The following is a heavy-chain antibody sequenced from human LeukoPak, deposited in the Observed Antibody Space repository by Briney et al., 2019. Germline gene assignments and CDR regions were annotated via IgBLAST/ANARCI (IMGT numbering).Heavy chain of an antibody. J-gene: IGHJ5*02. CDR1: NGSISNDY. CDR2: IDYSGYT. CDR3: ATCAPNRYWLAP. V-gene: IGHV4-59*08. Sequence: SETLSLTCNVSNGSISNDYWLWVRQPPGKGLEWIAYIDYSGYTDYNPSVKSRDTMSIDTSKSQFTLHLGSVSAADTAIYYCATCAPNRYWLAPWGQGILVTVSS.